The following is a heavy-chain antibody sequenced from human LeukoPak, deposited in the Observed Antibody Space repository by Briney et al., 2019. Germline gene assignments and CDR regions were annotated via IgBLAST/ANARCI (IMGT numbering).Heavy chain of an antibody. J-gene: IGHJ3*02. V-gene: IGHV3-30*02. Sequence: GSLRIFWATPGFNLSSYGMHLVRQAPGKGLEGVAFIRYDGSNKYYADSVKGRFTISRDNSKNTLYLQMNSLRAEDTAVYYCAKDFNPYDAFDIWGQGTMVTVSS. CDR1: GFNLSSYG. D-gene: IGHD1-14*01. CDR3: AKDFNPYDAFDI. CDR2: IRYDGSNK.